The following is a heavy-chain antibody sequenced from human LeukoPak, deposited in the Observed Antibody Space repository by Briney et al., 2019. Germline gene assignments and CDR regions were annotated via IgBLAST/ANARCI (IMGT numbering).Heavy chain of an antibody. CDR1: GFTFSSYW. CDR3: AKDGDRGEYYYYYYMDV. V-gene: IGHV3-33*06. Sequence: GGSLRLSCAASGFTFSSYWMHWVRQAPGKGLEWVAVIWYDGSNKYYVDSVKGRFTISRDDSKNTLYLQMNSLRAEDTAVYYCAKDGDRGEYYYYYYMDVWGKGTTVTVSS. J-gene: IGHJ6*03. CDR2: IWYDGSNK. D-gene: IGHD3-10*01.